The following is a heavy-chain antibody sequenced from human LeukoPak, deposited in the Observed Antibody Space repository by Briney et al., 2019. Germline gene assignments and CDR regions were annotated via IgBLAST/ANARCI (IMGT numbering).Heavy chain of an antibody. V-gene: IGHV4-34*01. J-gene: IGHJ5*02. CDR3: ARERPLRIAARPSVRWFDP. Sequence: SETLSLTCAVYGGSFSGYYWSWIRQPPGKGPEWIGEINHSGSTNYNPSLKSRVTISVDTSKNQFSLKLSSVTAADTAVYYCARERPLRIAARPSVRWFDPWGQGTLVTVSS. D-gene: IGHD6-6*01. CDR2: INHSGST. CDR1: GGSFSGYY.